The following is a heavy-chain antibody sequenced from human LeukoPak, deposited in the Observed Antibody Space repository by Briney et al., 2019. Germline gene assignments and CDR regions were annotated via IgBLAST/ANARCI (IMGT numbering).Heavy chain of an antibody. CDR3: ARQTGSGLFILP. CDR2: IYYSGNT. Sequence: ETLSLTCTVSGVSISSSNSYWGWIRQPPGKGLEWIGSIYYSGNTYYNASLKSQVSISIDTSKNQFSLKLTSVTAADTAVYYCARQTGSGLFILPGGQGTLVTVSS. D-gene: IGHD3/OR15-3a*01. J-gene: IGHJ4*02. CDR1: GVSISSSNSY. V-gene: IGHV4-39*01.